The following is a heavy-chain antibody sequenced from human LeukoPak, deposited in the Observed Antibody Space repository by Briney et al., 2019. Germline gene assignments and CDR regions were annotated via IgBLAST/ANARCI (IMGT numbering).Heavy chain of an antibody. CDR1: GGSISSYY. D-gene: IGHD3-3*01. J-gene: IGHJ4*02. CDR3: ARSRSITIFGSLY. Sequence: PSETLSLTCTVSGGSISSYYWSWIRQPPGKGLEWIGYIYYSGSTNYNPSLTSRVTISVDTSKNQFSLKLSSVTAADTAVYYCARSRSITIFGSLYWGQGTLVTVSS. CDR2: IYYSGST. V-gene: IGHV4-59*01.